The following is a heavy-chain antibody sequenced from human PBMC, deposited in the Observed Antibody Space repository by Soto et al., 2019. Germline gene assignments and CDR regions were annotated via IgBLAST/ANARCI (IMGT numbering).Heavy chain of an antibody. V-gene: IGHV3-30*18. D-gene: IGHD6-6*01. CDR3: AKDRSIAARILDY. Sequence: QVQLVESGGGVVQPGRSLRLSCAASGFTFSSCGMHWVRQAPGKGLEWMAIISYDGSNKYYADSVKGRFTISRDNSKNTLYLQMNSLRAEDTAVYYCAKDRSIAARILDYWGQGTLLTVSS. CDR2: ISYDGSNK. CDR1: GFTFSSCG. J-gene: IGHJ4*02.